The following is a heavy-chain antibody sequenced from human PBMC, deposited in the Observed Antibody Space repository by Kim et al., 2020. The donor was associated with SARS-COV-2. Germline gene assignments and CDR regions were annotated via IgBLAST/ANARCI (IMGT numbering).Heavy chain of an antibody. CDR1: GFTFSSYG. CDR3: ARDGGLVGATSLWYFDL. Sequence: GGSLRLSCAASGFTFSSYGMHWVRQAPGKGLEWVAVIWYDGSNKYYADSVKGRFTISRDNSKNTLYLQMNSLRAEDTAVYYCARDGGLVGATSLWYFDLWGRGTLVTVSS. CDR2: IWYDGSNK. D-gene: IGHD1-26*01. J-gene: IGHJ2*01. V-gene: IGHV3-33*01.